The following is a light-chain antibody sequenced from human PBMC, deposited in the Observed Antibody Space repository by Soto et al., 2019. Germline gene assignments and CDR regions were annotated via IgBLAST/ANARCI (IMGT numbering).Light chain of an antibody. CDR2: GVS. CDR3: QQYANSPIT. V-gene: IGKV3-20*01. CDR1: QPVSSNF. J-gene: IGKJ5*01. Sequence: DIVMTQSPDSLAMSPGESAALSCRASQPVSSNFLAWYQQKPGQAPRLLIYGVSSRASGIPDRFFGSGSGTDFTLTINRLEPEDFAVYYCQQYANSPITFGQGTRLEIK.